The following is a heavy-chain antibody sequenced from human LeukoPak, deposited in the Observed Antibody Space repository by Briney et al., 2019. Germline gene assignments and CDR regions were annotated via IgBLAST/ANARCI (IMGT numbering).Heavy chain of an antibody. CDR1: GYSFTGYW. J-gene: IGHJ4*02. Sequence: GESLRISCKGSGYSFTGYWITWVRQMSGKGLEWMGRIDPSDSYTNYSPSFQGHVTISADKSISTAYLQWSSLKASDTAMYYCARHSIHCSGGSCYGDYWGQGTLVTVSS. CDR2: IDPSDSYT. D-gene: IGHD2-15*01. V-gene: IGHV5-10-1*01. CDR3: ARHSIHCSGGSCYGDY.